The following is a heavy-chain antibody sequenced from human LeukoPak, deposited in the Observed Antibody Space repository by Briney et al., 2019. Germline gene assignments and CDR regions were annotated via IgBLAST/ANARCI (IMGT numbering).Heavy chain of an antibody. Sequence: GGSLRLSCAASGFTFSSYSMNWVRQAPGKGLEWVSYISSSSSTIYYADSVKGRFTISRDNAKNSLYLQMNSLRAEDTAVYYCARSRFGEFDDYWGQGTLVTVSS. CDR2: ISSSSSTI. D-gene: IGHD3-10*01. CDR1: GFTFSSYS. V-gene: IGHV3-48*01. CDR3: ARSRFGEFDDY. J-gene: IGHJ4*02.